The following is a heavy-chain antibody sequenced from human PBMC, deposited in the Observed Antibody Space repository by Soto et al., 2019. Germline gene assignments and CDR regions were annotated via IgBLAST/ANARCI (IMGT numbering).Heavy chain of an antibody. CDR3: AHSPLGQLLLYFDF. CDR2: IYWDDEN. V-gene: IGHV2-5*02. CDR1: GFSLTTSGVG. Sequence: QITLKESGPTLVKPTQTLTLTCTFSGFSLTTSGVGVGWIRQPPGKALEWLALIYWDDENRYSPSLKSRLSITKDTSNNQVVLTMTNMDPVDTATYFCAHSPLGQLLLYFDFWGQGTLVTVSS. J-gene: IGHJ4*02. D-gene: IGHD1-1*01.